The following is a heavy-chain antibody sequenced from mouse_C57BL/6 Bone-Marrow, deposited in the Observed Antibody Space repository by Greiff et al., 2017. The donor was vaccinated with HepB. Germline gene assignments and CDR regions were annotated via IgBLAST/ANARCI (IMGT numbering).Heavy chain of an antibody. V-gene: IGHV1-81*01. D-gene: IGHD2-3*01. CDR1: GYTFTSYG. CDR2: IYPRSGNT. Sequence: QVQLQQSGAELARPGASVKLSCKASGYTFTSYGISWVKQRTGQGLEWIGEIYPRSGNTYYNEKFKGKATLTADKSSSTAYMELRSLTSEDSAFYFCARSIEGAMDYWGQGTSVTVSS. CDR3: ARSIEGAMDY. J-gene: IGHJ4*01.